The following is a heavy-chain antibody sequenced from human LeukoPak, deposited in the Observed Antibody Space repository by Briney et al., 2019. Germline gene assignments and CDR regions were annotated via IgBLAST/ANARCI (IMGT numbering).Heavy chain of an antibody. CDR3: SRAPRYYDSCGYDQSTRYAFDI. CDR2: IIPIFGTA. D-gene: IGHD3-22*01. J-gene: IGHJ3*02. CDR1: GYTFTCYY. V-gene: IGHV1-69*06. Sequence: SVKLSCKASGYTFTCYYMHRVRQAPGQGLGWMGGIIPIFGTANYDQKVPGRGPISPARATSTASMYLSRQRPGDAAAYDCSRAPRYYDSCGYDQSTRYAFDIWGQGTMATVSS.